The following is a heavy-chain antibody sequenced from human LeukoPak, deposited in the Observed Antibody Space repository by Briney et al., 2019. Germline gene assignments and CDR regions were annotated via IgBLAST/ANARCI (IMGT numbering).Heavy chain of an antibody. D-gene: IGHD5/OR15-5a*01. Sequence: GGSLRLSCAASGFTFSSYAMSWVRQAPGKGLEWVSAISGSGGSTYYADSVKGRFTISRDNSKNTLYLQMNSLRAEDTAVYYCAKVRSSTIGPERHFDYWGQGTLVTVSS. CDR1: GFTFSSYA. CDR2: ISGSGGST. J-gene: IGHJ4*02. V-gene: IGHV3-23*01. CDR3: AKVRSSTIGPERHFDY.